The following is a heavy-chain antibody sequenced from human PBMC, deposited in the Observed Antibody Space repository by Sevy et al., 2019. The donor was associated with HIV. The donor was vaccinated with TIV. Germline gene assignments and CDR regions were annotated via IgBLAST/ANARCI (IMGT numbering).Heavy chain of an antibody. CDR2: IYYSEST. J-gene: IGHJ4*02. CDR1: GGSISSYY. Sequence: SETLSLTCTVSGGSISSYYWSWIRQPPGKGLEWIGYIYYSESTNYNPSLKSRVTISVDTSKNQFSLKLSSVTAADTAVYYCARGGGKYSSSWVDYWGQGTLVTVSS. D-gene: IGHD6-13*01. CDR3: ARGGGKYSSSWVDY. V-gene: IGHV4-59*01.